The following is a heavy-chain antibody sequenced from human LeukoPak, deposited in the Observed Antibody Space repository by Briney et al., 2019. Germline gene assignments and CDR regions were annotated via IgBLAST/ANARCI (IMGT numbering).Heavy chain of an antibody. CDR2: MSGSGGST. CDR1: GFTFSSYA. CDR3: AKGLGKATITPLGY. V-gene: IGHV3-23*01. Sequence: PGGSLRLSSAASGFTFSSYAMSWVRQAPGKGLEWVSNMSGSGGSTYYADSVKGRFTISRDNSKNTLYLQMDSLRAEDTAVYYCAKGLGKATITPLGYWGQGTLVTVSS. D-gene: IGHD5-24*01. J-gene: IGHJ4*02.